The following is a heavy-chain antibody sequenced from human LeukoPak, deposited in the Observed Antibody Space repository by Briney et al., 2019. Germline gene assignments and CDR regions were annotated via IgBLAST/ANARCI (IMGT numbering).Heavy chain of an antibody. D-gene: IGHD6-19*01. J-gene: IGHJ5*02. CDR1: GFTFSSYA. V-gene: IGHV3-23*01. CDR2: IDASGGST. CDR3: AKGSGSGWYGWFAP. Sequence: GGSLRLSCAASGFTFSSYAVSWVRQAPGKGLEWVSSIDASGGSTYYADSVKGRFTISRDNSKNTFYLQMNSLRADDTAVYYCAKGSGSGWYGWFAPWGQGTLVIVSS.